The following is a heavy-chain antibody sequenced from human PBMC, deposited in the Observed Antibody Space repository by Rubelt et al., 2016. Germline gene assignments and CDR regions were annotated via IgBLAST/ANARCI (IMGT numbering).Heavy chain of an antibody. D-gene: IGHD1-1*01. CDR1: GASFGDYY. CDR3: ARDSLTQLKGVPLDS. CDR2: VNSDGHT. V-gene: IGHV4-34*02. J-gene: IGHJ4*02. Sequence: QLQQGGARILKPSETLSLTCDLHGASFGDYYWAWIRQSPHKGLEWIGEVNSDGHTNYSPSFEGRVTLFVDTSKSQFLRMLTSGTAADTATYYCARDSLTQLKGVPLDSWGQGTPVSVSS.